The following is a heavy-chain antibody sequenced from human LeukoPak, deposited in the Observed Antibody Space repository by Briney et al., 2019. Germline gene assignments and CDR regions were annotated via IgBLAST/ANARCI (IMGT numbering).Heavy chain of an antibody. CDR2: ISSSSSYI. J-gene: IGHJ6*02. Sequence: GGSLRLSCAASGFTFSSYSMNWVRQAPGKGLEWVSSISSSSSYIYYADSVKGRFTISRDNAKNSLYLQMNSLRAEDTAVYYCAREDVVVVPAAPYYYYGMDVWGQGTTVTVSS. CDR1: GFTFSSYS. V-gene: IGHV3-21*01. D-gene: IGHD2-2*01. CDR3: AREDVVVVPAAPYYYYGMDV.